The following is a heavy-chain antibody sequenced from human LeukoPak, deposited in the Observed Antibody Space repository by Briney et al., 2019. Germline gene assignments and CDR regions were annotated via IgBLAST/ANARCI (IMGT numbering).Heavy chain of an antibody. CDR2: IKADGGEK. Sequence: GGSLRLSCAASGFTFSTYWMNWFRQTPGKGLEWVAKIKADGGEKDHVASVKGRFTISRDNAKNSVSLQMNSLRAEDTAVYFCARPTWTNYMDVWGKGTAVTISS. V-gene: IGHV3-7*01. CDR1: GFTFSTYW. D-gene: IGHD3/OR15-3a*01. CDR3: ARPTWTNYMDV. J-gene: IGHJ6*03.